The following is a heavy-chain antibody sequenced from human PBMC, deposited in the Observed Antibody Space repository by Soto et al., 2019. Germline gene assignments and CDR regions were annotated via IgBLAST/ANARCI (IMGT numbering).Heavy chain of an antibody. CDR2: INPSGGST. Sequence: EASVKVSCKASGYTFAIYYMHWVRQAPGQGLEWMGIINPSGGSTSYAQKFQGRVTMTRDTSTSTVYMELSSLRSEDTAVYYCARELPPSLFDYWGQGTLVTVSS. CDR3: ARELPPSLFDY. D-gene: IGHD1-26*01. V-gene: IGHV1-46*01. CDR1: GYTFAIYY. J-gene: IGHJ4*02.